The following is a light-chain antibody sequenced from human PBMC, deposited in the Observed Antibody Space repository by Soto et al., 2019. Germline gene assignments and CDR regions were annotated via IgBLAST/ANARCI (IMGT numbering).Light chain of an antibody. Sequence: DLQMTQSPSSLSASVGDRVTITCRASQSISTYLNWYQQKPGKAPKLLIYTASSLESGVPSSFSGSGSGTDFTLTISSLQPEDFAVYYCQQSYSTPYTFGQGTKLEIK. CDR1: QSISTY. CDR2: TAS. J-gene: IGKJ2*01. CDR3: QQSYSTPYT. V-gene: IGKV1-39*01.